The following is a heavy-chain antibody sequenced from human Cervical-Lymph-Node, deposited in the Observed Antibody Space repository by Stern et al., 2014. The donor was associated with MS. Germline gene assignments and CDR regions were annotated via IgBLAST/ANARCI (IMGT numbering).Heavy chain of an antibody. CDR1: GFTFSSYA. V-gene: IGHV3-23*04. J-gene: IGHJ4*02. CDR3: AKVYGSGPFDY. D-gene: IGHD6-19*01. Sequence: EDQLVESGGTLVQPGGSLRLSCAASGFTFSSYAMSWVRQAPGKGLEWVSVISGSDGSTFYADSVKGRFTISRDNSKNTLFLQMNSLRAEDTAVYYCAKVYGSGPFDYWGQGTLLTVSS. CDR2: ISGSDGST.